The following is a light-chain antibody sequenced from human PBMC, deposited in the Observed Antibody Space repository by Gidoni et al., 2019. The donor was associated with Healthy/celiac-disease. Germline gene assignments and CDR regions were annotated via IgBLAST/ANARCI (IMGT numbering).Light chain of an antibody. J-gene: IGKJ4*01. CDR2: GAS. Sequence: EIVLTQSTGTLSLSPGERATLSCRASQSVSSTYLAWYQQKPGQAPRLLIWGASSRATGIPDRFSGSGSGTDFTLTISRLEPEDFAVYYCQQHGSSPLTFGGGTKVEIK. V-gene: IGKV3-20*01. CDR1: QSVSSTY. CDR3: QQHGSSPLT.